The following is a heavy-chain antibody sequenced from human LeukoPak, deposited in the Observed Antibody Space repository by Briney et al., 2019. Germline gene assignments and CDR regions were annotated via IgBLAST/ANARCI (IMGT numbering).Heavy chain of an antibody. D-gene: IGHD2-2*01. J-gene: IGHJ3*02. Sequence: GGFLRLSCAASGFTFSSYAMHWVRQAPGKGLEWVALISYAGSNKYYADSVKGRFTISRDNSKNRLYLQMNSLRPEDTAVYYCARDLPEDLVVVPAVMAPSDAFDIWGQGTMVTVSS. CDR2: ISYAGSNK. V-gene: IGHV3-30*04. CDR3: ARDLPEDLVVVPAVMAPSDAFDI. CDR1: GFTFSSYA.